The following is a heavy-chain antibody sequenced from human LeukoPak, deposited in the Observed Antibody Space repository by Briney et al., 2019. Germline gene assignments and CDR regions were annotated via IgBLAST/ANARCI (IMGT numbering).Heavy chain of an antibody. J-gene: IGHJ4*02. CDR1: GYIFTNYW. CDR2: IWPDDSET. V-gene: IGHV5-51*01. Sequence: GESLKISCEASGYIFTNYWIGWARQMPGKGLEWMGIIWPDDSETRYSPSFQGQVTMSVDKSTRTAYLQWSTLKASDSGIYYCARQPIDYGPDYWGQGTQVTVSS. CDR3: ARQPIDYGPDY. D-gene: IGHD4/OR15-4a*01.